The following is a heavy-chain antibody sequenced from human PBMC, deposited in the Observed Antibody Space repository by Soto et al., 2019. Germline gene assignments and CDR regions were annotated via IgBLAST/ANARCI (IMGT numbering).Heavy chain of an antibody. D-gene: IGHD6-13*01. V-gene: IGHV3-30-3*01. CDR3: VRAAGIAAAGSSQGVL. J-gene: IGHJ4*02. CDR1: GFAIRNNA. Sequence: QVQLVESGGGVVQPGRSLTLSCEASGFAIRNNAIHWVRQAPGKGLEWVAVISFEGSHTYYADSVKGRFTVSRDNSKNTVSLQMERLTSEDSSLYYCVRAAGIAAAGSSQGVLWGQGTRVTVSS. CDR2: ISFEGSHT.